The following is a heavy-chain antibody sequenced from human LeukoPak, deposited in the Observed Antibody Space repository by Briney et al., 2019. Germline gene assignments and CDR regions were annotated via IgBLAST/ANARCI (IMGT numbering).Heavy chain of an antibody. D-gene: IGHD2/OR15-2a*01. J-gene: IGHJ4*02. CDR1: GFSFGSAW. V-gene: IGHV3-30*03. CDR3: ARGLSISGSGGFDY. Sequence: GGSLRLSCAASGFSFGSAWMSWVRQAPGKGLEWVAVISYDGSNKYYADSVKGRFTISRDNSKNTLYLQMNSLRAEDPAVYYCARGLSISGSGGFDYWGQGTLVTVSS. CDR2: ISYDGSNK.